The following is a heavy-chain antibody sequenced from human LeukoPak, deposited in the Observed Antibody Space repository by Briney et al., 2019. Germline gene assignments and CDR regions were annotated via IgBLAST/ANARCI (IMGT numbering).Heavy chain of an antibody. J-gene: IGHJ5*01. D-gene: IGHD1-26*01. CDR2: IRYDGSNK. CDR3: ARDKVVGPTKFDS. V-gene: IGHV3-30*02. Sequence: GGTLRLSCGASGFTFSSYGMHWVRQAPGKGLEWVAFIRYDGSNKYYADSVKGRFAISRDNAKNSVYLHMNSLRAEDTAVYYCARDKVVGPTKFDSWGQGTLVTVSS. CDR1: GFTFSSYG.